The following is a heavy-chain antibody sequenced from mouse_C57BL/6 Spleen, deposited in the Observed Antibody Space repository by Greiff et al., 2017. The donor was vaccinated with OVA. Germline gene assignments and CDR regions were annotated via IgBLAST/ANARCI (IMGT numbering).Heavy chain of an antibody. CDR2: IWRGGST. D-gene: IGHD1-1*01. CDR1: GFSLTSYG. V-gene: IGHV2-2*01. J-gene: IGHJ2*01. CDR3: ARRGYYGDYFDY. Sequence: VQLQQSGPGLVQPSQSLSITCTVSGFSLTSYGVHWVRQSPGKGLEWLGVIWRGGSTDYNAAFISRLSISKDNTKRQVFFKMHSLQADDTAIYYCARRGYYGDYFDYWGQGTTLTVSS.